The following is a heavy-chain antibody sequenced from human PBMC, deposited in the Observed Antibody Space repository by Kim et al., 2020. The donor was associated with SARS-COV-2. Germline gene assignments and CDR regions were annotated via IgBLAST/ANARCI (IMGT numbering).Heavy chain of an antibody. J-gene: IGHJ6*02. Sequence: SETLSLTCAVYGGSFSGYYWSWIRQPPGKGLEWIGEINHSGSTNYNPSLKSRVTISVDTSKNQFSLKLSSVTAADTAVYYCARGDIVVVLRKGYYGMDVWGQGTTVTVSS. CDR3: ARGDIVVVLRKGYYGMDV. CDR1: GGSFSGYY. CDR2: INHSGST. V-gene: IGHV4-34*01. D-gene: IGHD2-2*01.